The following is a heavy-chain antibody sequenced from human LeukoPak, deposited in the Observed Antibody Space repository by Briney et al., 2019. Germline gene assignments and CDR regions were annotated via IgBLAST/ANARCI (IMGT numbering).Heavy chain of an antibody. CDR2: IMGGGRVI. CDR1: EFTFSTYE. Sequence: GFLRLSSEASEFTFSTYEMNWVRQAPGKGLEWIAYIMGGGRVIYYKDSVKGRFIISRDNAKKSLFLLMNSLRVEDTAVYYCWGTDKTGPETFDVWGRGTMVTVSS. CDR3: WGTDKTGPETFDV. J-gene: IGHJ3*01. D-gene: IGHD3-16*01. V-gene: IGHV3-48*03.